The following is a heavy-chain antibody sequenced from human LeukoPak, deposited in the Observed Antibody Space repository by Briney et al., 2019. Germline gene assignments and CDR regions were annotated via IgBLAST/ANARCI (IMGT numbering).Heavy chain of an antibody. J-gene: IGHJ4*02. V-gene: IGHV4-39*01. D-gene: IGHD4-11*01. CDR2: IYYSGST. CDR3: ARDYLRYFDY. Sequence: SETLSLTCTVSGGSISSSSYYWGWIRQPPGKGLEWFGRIYYSGSTYYNPSLKSRVTISVDTSNNQFPLKLSSVTAADTAVYYCARDYLRYFDYWGQGTLVTVSS. CDR1: GGSISSSSYY.